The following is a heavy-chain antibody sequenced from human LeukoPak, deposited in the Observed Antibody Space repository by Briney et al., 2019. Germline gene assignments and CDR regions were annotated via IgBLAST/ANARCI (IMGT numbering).Heavy chain of an antibody. J-gene: IGHJ6*03. Sequence: SETLSLTCTVSGGSISSYYWSWIRQPAGKGLEWIGRIYTSGSTNYNPSLKSRVTMSVDTSKNQFSLKLSSVTAADTAVYYCARDGIAARYYYYYMDVWGKGTTVTVSS. CDR3: ARDGIAARYYYYYMDV. D-gene: IGHD6-6*01. CDR2: IYTSGST. V-gene: IGHV4-4*07. CDR1: GGSISSYY.